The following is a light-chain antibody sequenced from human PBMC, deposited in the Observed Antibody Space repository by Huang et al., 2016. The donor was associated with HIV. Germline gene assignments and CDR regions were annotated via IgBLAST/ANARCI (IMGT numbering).Light chain of an antibody. CDR2: WAS. V-gene: IGKV4-1*01. CDR3: QQYYSSPFT. Sequence: IVMTQSPDSLAVSLGERATINCKSSQTILHGSDSRNYLAWYQQKPGQPPKLPLHWASIRKSGVPDRFIGSGSGTDFTLTISSLQAEDVAVYYCQQYYSSPFTFGPGTNVDI. J-gene: IGKJ3*01. CDR1: QTILHGSDSRNY.